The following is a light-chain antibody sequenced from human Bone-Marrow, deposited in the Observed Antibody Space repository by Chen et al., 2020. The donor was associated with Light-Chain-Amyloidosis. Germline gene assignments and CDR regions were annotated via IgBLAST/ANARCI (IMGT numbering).Light chain of an antibody. CDR3: GTWDSSLSAVV. J-gene: IGLJ2*01. V-gene: IGLV1-51*01. CDR1: SSNIGNNY. CDR2: DNN. Sequence: QSVLTQPPSVSAAPGQKVTISRSGSSSNIGNNYVSWYQQLPRTAPKLLIYDNNQRPSGIPDRFSGSKSGTSATLGITGLQTGDEADYYCGTWDSSLSAVVFGGGTKLTVL.